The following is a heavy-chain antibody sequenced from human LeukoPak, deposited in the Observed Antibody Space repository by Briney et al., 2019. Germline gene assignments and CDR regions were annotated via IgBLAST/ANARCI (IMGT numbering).Heavy chain of an antibody. CDR3: AELGITMIGGV. Sequence: PGGSLRLSCAGSGFTFSSYSMHWVRQAPGKGLEWVAVISYDGSNKYYADSVKGRFTISRDNAKNSLYLQMNSLRAEDTAVYYCAELGITMIGGVWGKGTTVTISS. V-gene: IGHV3-30*18. D-gene: IGHD3-10*02. CDR2: ISYDGSNK. CDR1: GFTFSSYS. J-gene: IGHJ6*04.